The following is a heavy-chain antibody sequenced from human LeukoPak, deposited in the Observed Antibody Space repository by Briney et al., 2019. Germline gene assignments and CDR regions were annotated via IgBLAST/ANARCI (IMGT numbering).Heavy chain of an antibody. Sequence: PGGSPRLSCAASGFTFDDYAMHWVRQAPGKGLEWVSLISGDGGSTYYADSVKGRFTISRDNSNNSLYLQMNSLRTADTALYYCAKDSTVTRFDYWGQGTLVTVSS. CDR1: GFTFDDYA. J-gene: IGHJ4*02. D-gene: IGHD4-17*01. CDR3: AKDSTVTRFDY. V-gene: IGHV3-43*02. CDR2: ISGDGGST.